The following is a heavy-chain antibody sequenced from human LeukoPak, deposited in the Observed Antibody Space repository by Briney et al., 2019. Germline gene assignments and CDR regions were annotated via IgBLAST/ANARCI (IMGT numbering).Heavy chain of an antibody. D-gene: IGHD5-12*01. V-gene: IGHV1-2*02. CDR2: INPNSGGT. Sequence: ASVKVSCKASGYTFTGYYMHCVRQAPGQGLEWMGWINPNSGGTNYAQKFQGRVTMTRDTSISTAYMELSRLRSDDTAVYYCARDCGGRYSGYQVKKGVSDYWGQGTLVTVSS. J-gene: IGHJ4*02. CDR3: ARDCGGRYSGYQVKKGVSDY. CDR1: GYTFTGYY.